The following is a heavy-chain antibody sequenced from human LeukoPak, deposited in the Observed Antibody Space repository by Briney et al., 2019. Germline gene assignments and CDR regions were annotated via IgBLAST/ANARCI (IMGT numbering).Heavy chain of an antibody. Sequence: PGGSLRLSCAASGFTFSSYAMSWVRQAPGKGLEWVSAISGSGGSTYYADSVKGRFTISRDNSKNTLYLQMNSLRAEDTAVYYCARDTLEYSNSPDALDIWGQGTMVTVSS. V-gene: IGHV3-23*01. CDR1: GFTFSSYA. D-gene: IGHD4-23*01. CDR2: ISGSGGST. J-gene: IGHJ3*02. CDR3: ARDTLEYSNSPDALDI.